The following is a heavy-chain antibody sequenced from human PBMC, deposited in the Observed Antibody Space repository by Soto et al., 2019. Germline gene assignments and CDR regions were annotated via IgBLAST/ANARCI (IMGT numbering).Heavy chain of an antibody. D-gene: IGHD6-19*01. CDR3: ARDGVAAGHINFEY. CDR1: GYMFTKSA. J-gene: IGHJ4*01. Sequence: ASVKVSCKASGYMFTKSAMHWVGQAPGQRLEWMGWISGDSGNTKSSPKLQDRVTITRDTSASTAYMELSSLRSEDTALYYCARDGVAAGHINFEYWGQGTLVTVSS. V-gene: IGHV1-3*01. CDR2: ISGDSGNT.